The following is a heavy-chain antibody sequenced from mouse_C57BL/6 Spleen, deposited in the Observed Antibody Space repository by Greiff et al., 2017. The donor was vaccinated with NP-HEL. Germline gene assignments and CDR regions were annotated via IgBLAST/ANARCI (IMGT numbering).Heavy chain of an antibody. CDR1: GFNIKDDY. D-gene: IGHD1-1*01. J-gene: IGHJ1*03. CDR3: TTTPNYYGSHWYFDV. CDR2: IDPENGDT. Sequence: EVHLVESGAELVRPGASVKLSCTASGFNIKDDYMHWVKQRPEQGLEWIGWIDPENGDTEYASKFQGKATITADTSSNTAYLQLSSLTSEDTAVYYCTTTPNYYGSHWYFDVWGTGTTVTVSS. V-gene: IGHV14-4*01.